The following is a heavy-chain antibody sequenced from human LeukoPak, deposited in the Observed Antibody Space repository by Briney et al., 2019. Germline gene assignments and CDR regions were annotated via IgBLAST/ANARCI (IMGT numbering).Heavy chain of an antibody. J-gene: IGHJ4*02. D-gene: IGHD2-15*01. CDR3: ARILLYCSGGSCSDY. CDR2: IYPNSGGT. V-gene: IGHV1-2*06. CDR1: GYTFTGDY. Sequence: ASVKVSCKASGYTFTGDYMHWVRQAPGQGLEWMGRIYPNSGGTSYAQKFQGRVTMTRDTSISTAYMELSRLRSDDTAVYYCARILLYCSGGSCSDYWGQGTLVTVRS.